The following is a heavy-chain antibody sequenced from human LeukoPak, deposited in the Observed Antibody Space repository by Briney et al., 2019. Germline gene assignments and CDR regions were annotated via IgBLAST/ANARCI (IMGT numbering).Heavy chain of an antibody. CDR1: GFTFNRYS. V-gene: IGHV3-30*01. Sequence: GRSVRLSCAASGFTFNRYSMLWVRQPPGKGPEWLAVISYDGGITHYADSVKDRFTISRDNSKHTLFLQKNSLRGDDTAVYYCARDSTYFYDGGSSGPHYFDYWGQGTLVTVSS. CDR3: ARDSTYFYDGGSSGPHYFDY. CDR2: ISYDGGIT. J-gene: IGHJ4*02. D-gene: IGHD3-16*01.